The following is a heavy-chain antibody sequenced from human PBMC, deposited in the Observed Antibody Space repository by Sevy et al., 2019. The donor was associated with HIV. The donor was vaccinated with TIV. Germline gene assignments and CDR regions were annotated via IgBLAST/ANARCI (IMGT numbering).Heavy chain of an antibody. CDR3: TTDGTVAGSGDY. Sequence: RGSLRLSCAASGFTFSNAWMSWVRQAPGKGLEWVGRIKSKTDGGTTDYAAPVKGRFTISRDDSKNTLYLQMNSLKTEDTAVYYCTTDGTVAGSGDYWGQGTLVTVSS. D-gene: IGHD6-19*01. J-gene: IGHJ4*02. CDR1: GFTFSNAW. CDR2: IKSKTDGGTT. V-gene: IGHV3-15*01.